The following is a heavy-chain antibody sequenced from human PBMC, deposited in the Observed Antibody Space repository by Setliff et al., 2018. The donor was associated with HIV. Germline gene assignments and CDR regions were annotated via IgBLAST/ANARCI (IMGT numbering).Heavy chain of an antibody. Sequence: SETLSLTCIVSGVSITDTNYYWGWIRQPPGKGLEWIGYIYYSGSTNYNPSLKSRVTISVDTSKNQFSLKLSSVTAADTALYYCARADYDGGTYYFDFWDKGTLVTVSS. J-gene: IGHJ4*02. V-gene: IGHV4-61*05. CDR2: IYYSGST. CDR3: ARADYDGGTYYFDF. CDR1: GVSITDTNYY. D-gene: IGHD4-17*01.